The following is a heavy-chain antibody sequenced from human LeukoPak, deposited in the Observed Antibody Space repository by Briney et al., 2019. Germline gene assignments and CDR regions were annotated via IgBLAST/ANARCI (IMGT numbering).Heavy chain of an antibody. D-gene: IGHD2-2*01. Sequence: SETLSLTCTVSGGSISSGGYYWSWIRQPPGKDLEWIGYIYHSGSTYYNPSLKSRVTISVDRSKNQFSLKLSSVTAADTAVYYCARGGIGIVVVPAATNDAFDIWGQGTMVTVSS. V-gene: IGHV4-30-2*01. CDR3: ARGGIGIVVVPAATNDAFDI. CDR2: IYHSGST. CDR1: GGSISSGGYY. J-gene: IGHJ3*02.